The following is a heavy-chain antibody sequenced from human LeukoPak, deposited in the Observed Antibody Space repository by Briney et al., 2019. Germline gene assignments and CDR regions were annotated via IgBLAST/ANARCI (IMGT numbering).Heavy chain of an antibody. CDR3: ARDPGKQLAPVYYYYGMDV. CDR2: ISYDGSNK. CDR1: GFTFSSYA. J-gene: IGHJ6*02. D-gene: IGHD6-6*01. Sequence: GRSLRLSCAASGFTFSSYAMHWVRQAPGKGLEWVAVISYDGSNKYYADSVKGRFTISRDNSKNTLYLQMNSLRAEDTAVYYCARDPGKQLAPVYYYYGMDVWGQGTTVTVSS. V-gene: IGHV3-30-3*01.